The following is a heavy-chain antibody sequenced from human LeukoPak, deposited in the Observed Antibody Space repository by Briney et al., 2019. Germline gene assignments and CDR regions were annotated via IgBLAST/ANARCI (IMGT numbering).Heavy chain of an antibody. Sequence: ASVKVSCKASGGTFSSYAISWVRQAPGQGLEWMGGIIPIFGTANYEQKFQVRVTITADKSTSTAYMELSSLTSEDTAVYYCARWRNYDILTGDDDFDIWGQGTMVTVSS. CDR3: ARWRNYDILTGDDDFDI. V-gene: IGHV1-69*06. CDR1: GGTFSSYA. CDR2: IIPIFGTA. D-gene: IGHD3-9*01. J-gene: IGHJ3*02.